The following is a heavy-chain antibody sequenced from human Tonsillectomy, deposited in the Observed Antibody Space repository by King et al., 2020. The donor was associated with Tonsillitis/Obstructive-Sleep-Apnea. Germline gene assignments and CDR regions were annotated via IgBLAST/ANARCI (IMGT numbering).Heavy chain of an antibody. CDR1: GFTFSSYE. D-gene: IGHD1-26*01. Sequence: VQLVESGGGLVQPGGSLRLSCAASGFTFSSYEMNWVRQAPGKGLEWVSYISSSGSTIYYADSVKGRFTISRDNAKNSLYLQMNSLRAEDTAVYYCARSEGATTSGFDYWGQGTLVTVSS. V-gene: IGHV3-48*03. CDR3: ARSEGATTSGFDY. J-gene: IGHJ4*02. CDR2: ISSSGSTI.